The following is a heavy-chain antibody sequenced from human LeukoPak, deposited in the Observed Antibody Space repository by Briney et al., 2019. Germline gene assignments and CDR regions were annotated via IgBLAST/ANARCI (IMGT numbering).Heavy chain of an antibody. J-gene: IGHJ4*02. V-gene: IGHV3-21*01. D-gene: IGHD2-2*02. CDR3: AKDFCSSTSCYIRHFDY. CDR2: ISSSSYI. Sequence: GGSLRLSCAASGFTFSSYSMNWVRQAPGKGLEWVSSISSSSYIYYADSVRGRFTISRDNAKNSLYLQMNSLRAEDAAVYYCAKDFCSSTSCYIRHFDYWGQGTLVTVSS. CDR1: GFTFSSYS.